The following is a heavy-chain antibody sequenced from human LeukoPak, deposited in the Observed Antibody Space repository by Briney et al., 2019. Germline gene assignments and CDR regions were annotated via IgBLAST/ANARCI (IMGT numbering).Heavy chain of an antibody. CDR2: ISADNGNT. D-gene: IGHD6-13*01. CDR1: GYTLTTYG. J-gene: IGHJ6*03. V-gene: IGHV1-18*01. CDR3: ARDPLIAAAGLYYYYYYMDV. Sequence: GASVKVSCKASGYTLTTYGISWVRQAPGQGLEWMGGISADNGNTNYAQKLQGRVTMTTDTSTSTAYMELRSLRSDDTAVYYCARDPLIAAAGLYYYYYYMDVWGKGTTVTVSS.